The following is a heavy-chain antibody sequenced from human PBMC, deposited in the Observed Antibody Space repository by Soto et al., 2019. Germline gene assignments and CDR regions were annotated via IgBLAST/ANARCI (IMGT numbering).Heavy chain of an antibody. CDR1: GFSFSSCA. V-gene: IGHV3-30*18. Sequence: QVQVVESGGGVVQPGRSLRLSCAASGFSFSSCAMHWVRQAPGKGLECVAVISYDGRNKYYADSVKGRFTISRDNSKSTLYLQMDSLRAEDTAVYYCAKDLYSEMATMDHWGQGTLVTVAS. J-gene: IGHJ4*02. CDR3: AKDLYSEMATMDH. CDR2: ISYDGRNK. D-gene: IGHD5-12*01.